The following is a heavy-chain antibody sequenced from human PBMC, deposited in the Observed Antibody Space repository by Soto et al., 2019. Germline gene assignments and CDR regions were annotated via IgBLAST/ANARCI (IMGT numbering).Heavy chain of an antibody. D-gene: IGHD2-2*01. V-gene: IGHV1-18*04. CDR3: ARDCSNTNCFTVY. CDR2: ISAHNGNT. Sequence: QLVQSGAEVKRPGASVKVSCKASGYTFTNYGISWVRQAPGQGLEWMGWISAHNGNTNYAQKLQGRVTMTTDTSAITAYKELRSLRSDDTAVYYCARDCSNTNCFTVYWGQGTLVTVSS. J-gene: IGHJ4*02. CDR1: GYTFTNYG.